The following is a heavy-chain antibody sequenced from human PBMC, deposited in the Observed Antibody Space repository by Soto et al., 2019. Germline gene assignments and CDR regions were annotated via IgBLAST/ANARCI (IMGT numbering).Heavy chain of an antibody. CDR3: AREMTPHWFDP. D-gene: IGHD2-15*01. J-gene: IGHJ5*02. Sequence: SETLSLTCTVSGGSISSYYWSWIRQPPGKGLEWIGYIYYSGSTNYNPSLKSRVTISVDTSKNQFSLKLSSVTAADTAVYYCAREMTPHWFDPWGQGTLVTVSS. CDR1: GGSISSYY. V-gene: IGHV4-59*08. CDR2: IYYSGST.